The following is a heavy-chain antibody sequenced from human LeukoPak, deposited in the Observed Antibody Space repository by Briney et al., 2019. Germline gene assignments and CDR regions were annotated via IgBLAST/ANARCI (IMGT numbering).Heavy chain of an antibody. CDR3: ARTYYVDY. Sequence: PGGSLRLSCAASGFTFSNYAMNWVRQAPGKGLEWVSGISGSGGSTYYADSVKGRFTISRDNSKNTLYLQMNSLRAEDTAVYYCARTYYVDYWGQGTLVTVSS. D-gene: IGHD3-10*02. CDR2: ISGSGGST. J-gene: IGHJ4*02. V-gene: IGHV3-23*01. CDR1: GFTFSNYA.